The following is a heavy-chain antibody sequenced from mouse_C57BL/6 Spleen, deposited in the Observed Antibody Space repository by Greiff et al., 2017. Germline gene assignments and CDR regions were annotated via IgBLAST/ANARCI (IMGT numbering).Heavy chain of an antibody. J-gene: IGHJ2*01. V-gene: IGHV1-9*01. CDR3: ARLGWLLRTGFGSLGY. Sequence: VKLQESGAELMKPGASVKLSCKATGYTFTGYWIAWVKQRPGHGLEWIGEILPGSGSTNYNEKFKGKATFTSDTSSNTSYMQLSSLTTEDSAIYYWARLGWLLRTGFGSLGYWGQGTTLTVSS. CDR2: ILPGSGST. CDR1: GYTFTGYW. D-gene: IGHD2-3*01.